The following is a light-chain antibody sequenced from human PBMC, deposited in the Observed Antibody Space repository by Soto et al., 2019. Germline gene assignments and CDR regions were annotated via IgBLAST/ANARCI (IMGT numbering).Light chain of an antibody. CDR3: QQYETFSGT. CDR2: DAS. Sequence: DIQMSQSPSTLSASMGDTVTVTCRASQSVSGWLAWYQQKPGEAPKLLIYDASALPRGVPSRFSGSGSGTKLTLTIASLQPDDFATYYCQQYETFSGTFGPGTKVDIK. CDR1: QSVSGW. J-gene: IGKJ1*01. V-gene: IGKV1-5*01.